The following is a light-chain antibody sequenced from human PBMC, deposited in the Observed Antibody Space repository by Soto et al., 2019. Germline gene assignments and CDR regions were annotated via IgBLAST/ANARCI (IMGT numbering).Light chain of an antibody. CDR3: QQYGSSPPIT. V-gene: IGKV3-20*01. J-gene: IGKJ5*01. CDR2: GAS. Sequence: EIVLTQSPGTLSLSPGERATLSYRASQSVSSSYLAWYQQKPGQAPRLLIYGASSRATGIPDRFSGSGSGTDFTLTISRLEPEDFAVYYCQQYGSSPPITFGQGTRLETK. CDR1: QSVSSSY.